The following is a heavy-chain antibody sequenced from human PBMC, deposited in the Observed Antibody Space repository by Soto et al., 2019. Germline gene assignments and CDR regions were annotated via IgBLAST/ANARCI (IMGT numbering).Heavy chain of an antibody. CDR3: ARREIGYYFDY. CDR1: GGSISSSSYY. CDR2: IYYSGST. J-gene: IGHJ4*02. Sequence: QLLESGPGLVKPSETLSLTCTVSGGSISSSSYYWGWIRQPPGKGLEWIGSIYYSGSTYYNPSLKSRVTISVDTSKNQFSLKLSSVTAADTAVYYCARREIGYYFDYWGQGTLVTVSS. V-gene: IGHV4-39*01. D-gene: IGHD1-26*01.